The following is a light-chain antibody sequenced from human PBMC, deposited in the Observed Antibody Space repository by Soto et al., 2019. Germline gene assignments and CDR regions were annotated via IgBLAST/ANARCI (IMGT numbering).Light chain of an antibody. CDR3: CSYAGSSTSV. Sequence: QSVLTQPASVSGSPGQSITISCTGTSSDVGSYNLVSWYQQHPGKAPKLMIYEVSKRPSGVSNRFSGSKSGNTASLTISGLQAEDEADYYCCSYAGSSTSVFGTGTEVTVL. CDR2: EVS. J-gene: IGLJ1*01. V-gene: IGLV2-23*02. CDR1: SSDVGSYNL.